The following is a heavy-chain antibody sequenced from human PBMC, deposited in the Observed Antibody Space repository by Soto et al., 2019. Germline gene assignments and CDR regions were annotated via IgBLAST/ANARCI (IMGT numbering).Heavy chain of an antibody. CDR3: ARLTGTTGTNWFDP. CDR2: ISAYNGNT. V-gene: IGHV1-18*01. CDR1: GNTFTSSG. D-gene: IGHD1-7*01. J-gene: IGHJ5*02. Sequence: ASVKVSCKASGNTFTSSGISWVRQAPGQGLEWMGWISAYNGNTNYAQKLQGRVTMTTDTSTSTAYMELRSLRSDDTAVYYCARLTGTTGTNWFDPWGQGTLVTVSS.